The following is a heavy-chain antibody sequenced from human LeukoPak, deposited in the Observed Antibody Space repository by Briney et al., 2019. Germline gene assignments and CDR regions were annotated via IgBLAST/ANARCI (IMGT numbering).Heavy chain of an antibody. CDR1: GFSVSSAY. V-gene: IGHV3-66*03. D-gene: IGHD3-10*01. CDR2: IYTSGST. J-gene: IGHJ5*02. CDR3: TRDRAGTQSWVEFDL. Sequence: GGSLRLSCAASGFSVSSAYMSWVRQAPGKGLEWVSLIYTSGSTFYADSVMGRFTISRDNSKNTLFLQMNSLRAEDSAVYYCTRDRAGTQSWVEFDLWGQGTLVTVPS.